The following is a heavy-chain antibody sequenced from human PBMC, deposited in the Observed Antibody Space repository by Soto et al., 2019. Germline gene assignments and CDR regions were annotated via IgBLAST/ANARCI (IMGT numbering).Heavy chain of an antibody. D-gene: IGHD3-10*01. CDR1: GGTFNFYT. CDR3: ATSYGSGSTHFDS. V-gene: IGHV1-69*02. Sequence: QVQLVQSGAEVMKPGSSVRVSCTTSGGTFNFYTINWVRQAPGQGLEWVGRVNPIVGMSNSAQKFQGRVTITAKKSTNIAYMDLTRLKSEDTAVYYCATSYGSGSTHFDSWGQGTLVTVSS. CDR2: VNPIVGMS. J-gene: IGHJ4*02.